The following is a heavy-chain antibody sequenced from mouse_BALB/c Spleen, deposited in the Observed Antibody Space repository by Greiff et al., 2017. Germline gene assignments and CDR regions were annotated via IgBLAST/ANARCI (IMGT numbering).Heavy chain of an antibody. CDR3: NVPGNYGFDY. CDR1: GFNIKDYY. Sequence: EVQLQQSGAELVRSGASVKLSCTASGFNIKDYYMHWVKQRPEQGLEWIGWIDPENGDTEYAPKFQGKATMTADTSSNTAYLQLSSLTSEDTAVYYCNVPGNYGFDYWGQGTTLTVSS. J-gene: IGHJ2*01. CDR2: IDPENGDT. V-gene: IGHV14-4*02. D-gene: IGHD2-1*01.